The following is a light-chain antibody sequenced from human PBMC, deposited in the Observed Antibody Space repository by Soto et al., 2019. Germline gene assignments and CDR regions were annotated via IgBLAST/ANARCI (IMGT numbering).Light chain of an antibody. V-gene: IGKV1-9*01. CDR1: QGIRTF. CDR2: TAS. CDR3: QQLISYPIT. J-gene: IGKJ5*01. Sequence: DIQLTQSPSFLSASVGDRVTFTCRASQGIRTFSAWYQQRPGKAPKLLIHTASTLQTGVPARFSGSGSGTEFTLTISRVQPEDSATYYCQQLISYPITFGQGTRLEI.